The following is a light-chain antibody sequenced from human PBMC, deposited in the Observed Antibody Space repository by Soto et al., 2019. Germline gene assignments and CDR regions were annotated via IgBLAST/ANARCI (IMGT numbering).Light chain of an antibody. Sequence: SVLTRPPSVSGAPGQRVTISCTGSSSNIGAGFDVHWFQHLPGTAPKLLIYGNSNRPSGVPDRFSGSKSGTSASLAITGFQVEDEADYFCQSFDSSLSGSVFGTETKVTVL. J-gene: IGLJ1*01. CDR1: SSNIGAGFD. CDR3: QSFDSSLSGSV. V-gene: IGLV1-40*01. CDR2: GNS.